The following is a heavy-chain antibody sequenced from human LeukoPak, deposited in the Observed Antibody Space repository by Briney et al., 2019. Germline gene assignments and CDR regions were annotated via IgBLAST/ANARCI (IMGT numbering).Heavy chain of an antibody. V-gene: IGHV3-30-3*01. CDR2: ISYDGSNK. CDR1: GFTFSSYA. J-gene: IGHJ4*02. D-gene: IGHD1-26*01. Sequence: GGSLRLSCAASGFTFSSYAMYWVRQAPGKGLEWVAVISYDGSNKYYTDSVRGRFTISRDNSKNTLYLQMNSLRAEDTAVYYCAKDNSGSYHTLDYWGQGTLVTVSS. CDR3: AKDNSGSYHTLDY.